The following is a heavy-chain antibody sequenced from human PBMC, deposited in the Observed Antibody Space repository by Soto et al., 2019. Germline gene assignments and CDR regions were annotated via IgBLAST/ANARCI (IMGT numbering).Heavy chain of an antibody. V-gene: IGHV3-11*01. CDR3: ARDPIARALYGMDV. D-gene: IGHD2-2*02. Sequence: LSVSCAASGFSFSDYYLSWIRQARGKGLEWVSYISSSGSSIYYADSVKGRFTISRNNAKNALYLQMNSLRAEDTAVYYCARDPIARALYGMDVWGQGTTVTVSS. J-gene: IGHJ6*02. CDR2: ISSSGSSI. CDR1: GFSFSDYY.